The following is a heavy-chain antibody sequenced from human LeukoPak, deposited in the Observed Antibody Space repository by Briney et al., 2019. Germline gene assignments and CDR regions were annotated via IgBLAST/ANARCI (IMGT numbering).Heavy chain of an antibody. CDR3: ARREYYLDY. J-gene: IGHJ4*02. CDR1: GDSISGYY. D-gene: IGHD5-24*01. V-gene: IGHV4-59*01. Sequence: PSETLSLTCTVSGDSISGYYWSWIRQPPGKGLEWIGSIYYSGGTNYNPSLKSRVTISVDTSKNQFSLKLTSVTAADTAVYYCARREYYLDYWGQGTLVTVSS. CDR2: IYYSGGT.